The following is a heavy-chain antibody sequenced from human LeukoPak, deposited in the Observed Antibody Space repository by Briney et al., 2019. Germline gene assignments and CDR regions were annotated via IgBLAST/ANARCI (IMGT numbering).Heavy chain of an antibody. Sequence: PGGSLRLSCAASGFTFSSYEMNWVRQAPGKGLEWVSYISSSGNTIYYVDSVKGRFTISRDNAKNSLYLQMNSLRAEDTAVYYCARGPGRSYYYDSSGYYGDYWGQGTLVTVSS. J-gene: IGHJ4*02. D-gene: IGHD3-22*01. CDR3: ARGPGRSYYYDSSGYYGDY. V-gene: IGHV3-48*03. CDR1: GFTFSSYE. CDR2: ISSSGNTI.